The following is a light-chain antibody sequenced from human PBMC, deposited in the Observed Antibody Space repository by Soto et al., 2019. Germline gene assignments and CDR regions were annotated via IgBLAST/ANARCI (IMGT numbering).Light chain of an antibody. V-gene: IGKV3-20*01. Sequence: EVVLTQSPGTLSLSPGERATLSCRASQSVNSNYLAWYQQKPGQAPRLLIYSVFRRATGTPDRFSASGSGTDFTLTIGRLEPEDFAVYYCQQYTDWPLTFGQGTKVDIK. CDR2: SVF. CDR1: QSVNSNY. J-gene: IGKJ1*01. CDR3: QQYTDWPLT.